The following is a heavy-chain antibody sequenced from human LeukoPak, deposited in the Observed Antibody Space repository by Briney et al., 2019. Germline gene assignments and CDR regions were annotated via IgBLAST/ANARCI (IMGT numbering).Heavy chain of an antibody. CDR2: IRYDGSNK. J-gene: IGHJ5*02. CDR1: GFTFSSYG. CDR3: ARDPCGGDCYSARGDP. D-gene: IGHD2-21*01. Sequence: PGGSLRLSCAASGFTFSSYGMHWVRQAPGKGLEGVAFIRYDGSNKYYADSVKGRFTISRDNSKNTLYLQMNSLRAEDTAVYYCARDPCGGDCYSARGDPWGQGTLVTVSS. V-gene: IGHV3-30*02.